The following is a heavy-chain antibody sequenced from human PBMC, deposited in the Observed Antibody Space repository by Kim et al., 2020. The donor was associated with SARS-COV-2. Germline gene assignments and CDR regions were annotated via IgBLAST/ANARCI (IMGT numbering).Heavy chain of an antibody. Sequence: YYAESVKGRFTISRDNSKNTLYLQMNSRRPEDTAVYYCAKDRSRAAAGTVWGQGTLVTVSS. V-gene: IGHV3-23*01. J-gene: IGHJ4*02. CDR3: AKDRSRAAAGTV. D-gene: IGHD6-13*01.